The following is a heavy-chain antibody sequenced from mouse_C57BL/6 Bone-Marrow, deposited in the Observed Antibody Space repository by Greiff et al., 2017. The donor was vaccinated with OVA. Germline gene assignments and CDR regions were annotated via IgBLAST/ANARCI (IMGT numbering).Heavy chain of an antibody. D-gene: IGHD1-3*01. CDR1: GYTFTSYG. CDR2: IYPRSGNT. CDR3: ARPYIEYAMDY. V-gene: IGHV1-81*01. Sequence: VQLQQSGAELVRPGASVKLSCKASGYTFTSYGISWVKQRPGQGLEWIGEIYPRSGNTYYNEKFKGKATLTADKSSSTAYMELRSLTSEDSAVYFYARPYIEYAMDYWGQGTSVTVSS. J-gene: IGHJ4*01.